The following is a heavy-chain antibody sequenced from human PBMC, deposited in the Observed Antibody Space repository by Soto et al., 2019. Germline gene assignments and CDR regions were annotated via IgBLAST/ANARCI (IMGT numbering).Heavy chain of an antibody. D-gene: IGHD4-17*01. CDR2: IKSKTDGGTT. CDR1: GFTFSNAW. J-gene: IGHJ4*02. V-gene: IGHV3-15*01. CDR3: TTDLGYGDLIDY. Sequence: GGSLRLSCAASGFTFSNAWMSWVRQAPGKGLEWVGRIKSKTDGGTTDYAAPVKGRFTISRDDSKNTLYLQMNSLKTEDTAVYYCTTDLGYGDLIDYWGQGTLVTVSS.